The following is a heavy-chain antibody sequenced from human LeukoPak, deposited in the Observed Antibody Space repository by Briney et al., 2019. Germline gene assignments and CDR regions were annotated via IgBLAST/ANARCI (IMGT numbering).Heavy chain of an antibody. CDR2: ISAYSGNT. CDR1: GYTFTSYG. J-gene: IGHJ4*02. CDR3: ARVDPSLRYFYYFDY. Sequence: ASVKVSCKASGYTFTSYGISWVRQAPGQGLEWMGWISAYSGNTNYAQKLQGRVTMTTDTSTSTAYMELRSLRSDDTAVYYCARVDPSLRYFYYFDYWGQGTLVTVSS. V-gene: IGHV1-18*01. D-gene: IGHD3-9*01.